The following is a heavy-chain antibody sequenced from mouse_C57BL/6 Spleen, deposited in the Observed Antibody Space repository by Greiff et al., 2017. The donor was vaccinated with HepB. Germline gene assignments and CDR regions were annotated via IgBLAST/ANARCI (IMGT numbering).Heavy chain of an antibody. CDR2: INPGSGGT. V-gene: IGHV1-54*01. J-gene: IGHJ4*01. D-gene: IGHD1-1*01. CDR3: ARRLITTVVAHYYAMDY. CDR1: GYAFTNYL. Sequence: VKLMESGAELVRPGTSVKVSCKASGYAFTNYLIEWVKQRPGQGLEWIGVINPGSGGTNYNEKFKGKATLTADKSSSTAYMQLSSLTSEDSAVYFCARRLITTVVAHYYAMDYWGQGTSVTVSS.